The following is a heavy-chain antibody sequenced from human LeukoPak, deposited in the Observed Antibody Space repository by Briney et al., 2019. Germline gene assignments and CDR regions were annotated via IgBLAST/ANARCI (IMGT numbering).Heavy chain of an antibody. J-gene: IGHJ5*02. CDR1: GGSISSSGYY. D-gene: IGHD1-26*01. CDR2: IYCSGST. Sequence: SETLSLTCTVSGGSISSSGYYWGWIRQPPGKGLEWIASIYCSGSTYYNPSLKSRVTISVDTSKNQLSLKLSSLTAADTAVYYCARHEYSGSYYGLSWFDPWGQGTLVTVSS. CDR3: ARHEYSGSYYGLSWFDP. V-gene: IGHV4-39*01.